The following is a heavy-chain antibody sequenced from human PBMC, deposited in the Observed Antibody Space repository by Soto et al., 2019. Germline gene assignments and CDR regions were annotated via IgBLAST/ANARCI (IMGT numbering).Heavy chain of an antibody. CDR3: ATLAGTWTSDY. V-gene: IGHV4-30-2*06. CDR2: IHYSGST. D-gene: IGHD1-1*01. J-gene: IGHJ4*02. Sequence: LSLTCAVSGGSISSGGYSWSWIRQSPGKGLEWIGYIHYSGSTYYSPSLQSRVTILVDRSKNQFSLNLNSVTAADTAVYYCATLAGTWTSDYWGQGTLVTVSS. CDR1: GGSISSGGYS.